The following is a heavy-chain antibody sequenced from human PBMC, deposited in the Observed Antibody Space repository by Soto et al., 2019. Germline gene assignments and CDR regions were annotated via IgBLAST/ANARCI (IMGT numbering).Heavy chain of an antibody. D-gene: IGHD3-16*01. Sequence: EVQLVESGGGLVQPGGSLRLSCTASRFTFSVYWMSWVRQAPGKGLEWVANIRHDGSEKFYVDSVKGRFTVSRDNAKNSLYLQMNSLRAEDTAVYYFARDTLSAFDVWGQGTMVTVSS. J-gene: IGHJ3*01. CDR2: IRHDGSEK. CDR1: RFTFSVYW. CDR3: ARDTLSAFDV. V-gene: IGHV3-7*01.